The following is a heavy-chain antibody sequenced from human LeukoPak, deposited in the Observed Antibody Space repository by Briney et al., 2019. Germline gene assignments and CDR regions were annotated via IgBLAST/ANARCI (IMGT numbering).Heavy chain of an antibody. CDR1: GYSFTSYW. V-gene: IGHV5-10-1*01. J-gene: IGHJ3*02. CDR3: ARHENIFSTFDM. D-gene: IGHD3-9*01. CDR2: IDPSDSYT. Sequence: GESPKISCKGSGYSFTSYWITWVRQMPGKGLEWMGRIDPSDSYTNYSPSCQGHVTISADKSIRTAYLQWSSLKASDTAIYYCARHENIFSTFDMWGQGTMVTVSS.